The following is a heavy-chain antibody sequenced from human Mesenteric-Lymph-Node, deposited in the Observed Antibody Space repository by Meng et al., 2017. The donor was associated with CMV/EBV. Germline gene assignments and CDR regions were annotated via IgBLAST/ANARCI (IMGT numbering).Heavy chain of an antibody. J-gene: IGHJ4*02. D-gene: IGHD4/OR15-4a*01. CDR2: IYSSGTT. V-gene: IGHV3-53*01. CDR3: ARCDYGDPHFDY. CDR1: GFTVSSSY. Sequence: GGSLRLSCAASGFTVSSSYMSWVRQAPGKGLEWVSVIYSSGTTYYADSVKGRFTISRDNAKNSLFLQMNSLRAEDTAIYYCARCDYGDPHFDYWGQGTLVTVSS.